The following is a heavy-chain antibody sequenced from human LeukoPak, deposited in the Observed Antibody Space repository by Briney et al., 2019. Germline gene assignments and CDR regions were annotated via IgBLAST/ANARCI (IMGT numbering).Heavy chain of an antibody. J-gene: IGHJ4*02. CDR2: FYTSGST. CDR3: ARGGCDSTSCYNEPADY. Sequence: SSQTLSLTCTVSGGSISSGNYYWSWIRQPAGKGLEWLGRFYTSGSTNYNRSLKSRVTISVDTSKNQFSLKLSSVTAADTAVYYCARGGCDSTSCYNEPADYWGQGTLVTVSS. D-gene: IGHD2-2*02. V-gene: IGHV4-61*02. CDR1: GGSISSGNYY.